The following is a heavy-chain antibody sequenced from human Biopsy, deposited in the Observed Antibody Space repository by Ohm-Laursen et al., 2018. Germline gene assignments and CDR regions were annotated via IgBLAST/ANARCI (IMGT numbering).Heavy chain of an antibody. J-gene: IGHJ4*02. D-gene: IGHD1-20*01. Sequence: GTLSLTCLVYGGSFSGYYWSWIRQPPGKGLEWIGEMNHGGSTNYNSSLKSRVTISVDTSKNQFSLKLNSVTAADTAVYYCARGSNWNDWSFDYWGQGTVVTVPS. V-gene: IGHV4-34*01. CDR2: MNHGGST. CDR1: GGSFSGYY. CDR3: ARGSNWNDWSFDY.